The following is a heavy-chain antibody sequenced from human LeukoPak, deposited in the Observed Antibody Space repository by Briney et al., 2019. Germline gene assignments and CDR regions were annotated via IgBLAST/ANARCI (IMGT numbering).Heavy chain of an antibody. Sequence: PSEPLSLTCTVSGGSISDYYWNWMRQPPGKGLEWIGYIYYSGRTNYNPSLKSRVSISVDTSKNQFSLKLSSVTAADTAVYYCARDFRGSVDAFDIWGQGTMVAVSS. J-gene: IGHJ3*02. CDR2: IYYSGRT. CDR3: ARDFRGSVDAFDI. V-gene: IGHV4-59*01. CDR1: GGSISDYY.